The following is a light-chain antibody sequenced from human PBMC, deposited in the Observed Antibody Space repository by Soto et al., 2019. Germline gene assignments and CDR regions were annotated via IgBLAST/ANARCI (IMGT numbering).Light chain of an antibody. J-gene: IGLJ3*02. CDR3: SAYAGTSDLGV. CDR2: EVS. CDR1: SSDIGIYDF. V-gene: IGLV2-8*01. Sequence: QSALTQPPSASGSPGQSVTISCTGTSSDIGIYDFVSWYQQHPGKAPKLLIYEVSKRPSGVPDRFSGSKSGNTASLTVSDLQTEDAADYYCSAYAGTSDLGVFGGGTQLTVL.